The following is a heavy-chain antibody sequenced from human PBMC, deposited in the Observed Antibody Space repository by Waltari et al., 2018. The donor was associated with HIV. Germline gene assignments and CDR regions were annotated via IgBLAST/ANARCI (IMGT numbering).Heavy chain of an antibody. CDR2: INWNGGST. J-gene: IGHJ4*02. CDR1: GFNFDDYG. V-gene: IGHV3-20*04. Sequence: EVQLVESGGGVVRPGGSLRLSCAASGFNFDDYGMSWVCQAPGRGVEVIVGINWNGGSTGYADSVNGRFTISRDNAKNSLYLQMNSLRAEDTALYYCARDYGSGSYYNYWGQGTLVTVSS. CDR3: ARDYGSGSYYNY. D-gene: IGHD3-10*01.